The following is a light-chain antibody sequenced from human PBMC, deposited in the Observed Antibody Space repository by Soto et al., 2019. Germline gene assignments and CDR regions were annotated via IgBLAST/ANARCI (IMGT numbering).Light chain of an antibody. CDR2: AAS. CDR1: QGISNY. CDR3: QKYNSAPPGYT. J-gene: IGKJ2*01. V-gene: IGKV1-27*01. Sequence: DIQMTQSPSSLSASVGDRVTITCRASQGISNYLAGYQQKPGKVPKLLIYAASTLQSGVPSRFSGSGSGTDFTLTISSLQPEDVATYYCQKYNSAPPGYTFGQGTKMEIK.